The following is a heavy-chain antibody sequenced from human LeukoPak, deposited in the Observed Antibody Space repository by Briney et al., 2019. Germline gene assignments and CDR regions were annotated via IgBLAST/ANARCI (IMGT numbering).Heavy chain of an antibody. CDR3: AKVAGEWLIGGDPFDY. CDR1: GFTFDDYA. J-gene: IGHJ4*02. CDR2: ISWNSGSI. V-gene: IGHV3-9*01. Sequence: PGRSLRLSCAASGFTFDDYAMHWVRQAPGKGLEWVSGISWNSGSIGYADSVKGRFTISRDNAKNSLYLQMNSLRAEDTALYYCAKVAGEWLIGGDPFDYWGQGTLVTVSS. D-gene: IGHD6-19*01.